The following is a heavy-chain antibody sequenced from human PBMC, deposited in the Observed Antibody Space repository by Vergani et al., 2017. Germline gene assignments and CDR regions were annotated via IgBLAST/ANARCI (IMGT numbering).Heavy chain of an antibody. CDR3: ARVAGGKIENWFDP. D-gene: IGHD6-19*01. CDR2: INPSGGST. CDR1: GYTFTSYY. Sequence: QVQLVQSGAEVKKPGASVKVSCKASGYTFTSYYMHWVRQAPGQGLEWMGIINPSGGSTSYAQKFQGRVTMTRDTSISTAYMELSRLRSDDTAVYYCARVAGGKIENWFDPWGQGTLVTVSS. V-gene: IGHV1-46*01. J-gene: IGHJ5*02.